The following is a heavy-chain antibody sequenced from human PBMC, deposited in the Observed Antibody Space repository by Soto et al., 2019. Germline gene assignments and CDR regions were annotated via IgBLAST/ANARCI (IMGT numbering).Heavy chain of an antibody. J-gene: IGHJ5*02. D-gene: IGHD2-15*01. CDR3: ARVALYCSGGSCYFFDP. Sequence: SETLSLTCAVYGGSFSGYYWSWIRQPPGKGLEWIGYIYYSGSTYYNPSLKSRVTISVDTSKNQFSLKLSSVTAADTAVYYCARVALYCSGGSCYFFDPWGQGTLVTVSS. CDR2: IYYSGST. CDR1: GGSFSGYY. V-gene: IGHV4-30-4*08.